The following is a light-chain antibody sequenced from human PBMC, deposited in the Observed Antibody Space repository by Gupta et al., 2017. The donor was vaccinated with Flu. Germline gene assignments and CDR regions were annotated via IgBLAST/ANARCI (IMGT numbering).Light chain of an antibody. J-gene: IGKJ2*01. V-gene: IGKV1-39*01. Sequence: DIQVTPSPSSMSASVGDRVSITCRASQSISNYLNWYKQRPGKAPKLLISAASSWQRGVSSRFSGSGDGKDLTLTISRRQQEDFATYYCQQSNSNPPSTVGQGTKMDIK. CDR1: QSISNY. CDR3: QQSNSNPPST. CDR2: AAS.